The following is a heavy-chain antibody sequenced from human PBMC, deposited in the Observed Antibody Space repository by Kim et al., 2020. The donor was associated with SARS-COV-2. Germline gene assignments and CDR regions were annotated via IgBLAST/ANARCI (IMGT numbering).Heavy chain of an antibody. CDR2: ISSSSSYI. V-gene: IGHV3-21*01. CDR3: ARGSPTYSGSFFDY. Sequence: GGSLRLSCAASGFTFSSYSMNWVRQAPGKGLEWVSSISSSSSYIYYADSVKGRFTISRDNAKNSLYLQMNSLRAEDTAVYYCARGSPTYSGSFFDYWGQGTLITVS. J-gene: IGHJ4*02. D-gene: IGHD1-26*01. CDR1: GFTFSSYS.